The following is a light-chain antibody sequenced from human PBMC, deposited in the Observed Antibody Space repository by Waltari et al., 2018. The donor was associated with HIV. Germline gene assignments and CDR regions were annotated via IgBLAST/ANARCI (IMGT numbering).Light chain of an antibody. CDR1: SSAVGGYNL. CDR2: EGN. V-gene: IGLV2-23*01. CDR3: CSYTGSSTRRPYV. Sequence: QSALTQPASVSGSPGQSITISCPGTSSAVGGYNLVSWYQQHPGKAPKVMIYEGNKRPSRVSNRFAGSKSGNTASLTIFGLQAEDEADYYCCSYTGSSTRRPYVFGTGTKVTVL. J-gene: IGLJ1*01.